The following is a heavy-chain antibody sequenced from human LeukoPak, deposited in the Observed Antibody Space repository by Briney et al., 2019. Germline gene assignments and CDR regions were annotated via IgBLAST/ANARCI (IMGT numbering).Heavy chain of an antibody. J-gene: IGHJ3*02. D-gene: IGHD3-10*01. CDR2: ISSSSSTL. CDR1: GFTFSSYS. V-gene: IGHV3-48*01. Sequence: GGSLRLSCAASGFTFSSYSMNWVRQAPGKGLEWVSYISSSSSTLYYADSVKGRFTISRDNAKNSLYLQMNSLRAEDTAVYYCARDPFRRITMVRDAFDIWGQGTMVTASS. CDR3: ARDPFRRITMVRDAFDI.